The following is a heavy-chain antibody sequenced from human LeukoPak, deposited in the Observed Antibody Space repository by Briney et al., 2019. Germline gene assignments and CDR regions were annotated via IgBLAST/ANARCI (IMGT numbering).Heavy chain of an antibody. CDR2: IISRGNYT. J-gene: IGHJ4*02. V-gene: IGHV3-11*05. D-gene: IGHD4-23*01. CDR1: RFTFSDSY. CDR3: ARAVGRGPGGHFDY. Sequence: SGGSLRLSCAAPRFTFSDSYRSWIGQARGKGLEWVSYIISRGNYTLNADSVQGGFTISRDNAKNSLYLQVNSLRADDTAVYYCARAVGRGPGGHFDYWGQGTLVSFSS.